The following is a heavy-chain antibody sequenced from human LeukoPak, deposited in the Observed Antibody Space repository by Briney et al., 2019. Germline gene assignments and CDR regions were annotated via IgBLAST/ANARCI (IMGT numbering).Heavy chain of an antibody. Sequence: VASVKVSCKASGYTFTSYYMHWVRQAPGQGLEWMGIINPSGGSTSYAQKFQGRVTMTRDTSTSTVYMELSSLRSEDTAVYYCARDIPNDYYDSSGSDYWGQGTLVTVSS. V-gene: IGHV1-46*01. CDR2: INPSGGST. CDR3: ARDIPNDYYDSSGSDY. D-gene: IGHD3-22*01. J-gene: IGHJ4*02. CDR1: GYTFTSYY.